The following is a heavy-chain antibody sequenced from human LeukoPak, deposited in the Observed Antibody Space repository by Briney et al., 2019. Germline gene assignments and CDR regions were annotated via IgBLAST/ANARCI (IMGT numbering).Heavy chain of an antibody. CDR2: IYYSGGT. CDR1: GGSISSYY. V-gene: IGHV4-59*08. J-gene: IGHJ6*02. CDR3: ARLRSLVGATQLYYYYGMDV. D-gene: IGHD1-26*01. Sequence: SETLSLTCTVSGGSISSYYWSWIRQPPGKGLEWIGYIYYSGGTNYNPSLKSRVTISVDTSKNQFSLKLSSVTAAGTAVYYCARLRSLVGATQLYYYYGMDVWGQGTTVTVSS.